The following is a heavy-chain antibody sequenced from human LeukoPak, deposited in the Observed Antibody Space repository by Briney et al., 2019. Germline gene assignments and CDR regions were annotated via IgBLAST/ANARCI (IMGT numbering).Heavy chain of an antibody. CDR3: ARGTVVTPDY. J-gene: IGHJ4*02. CDR1: GGSISSGGYY. Sequence: SQTLSLTCTVSGGSISSGGYYWSWIRQHPGKGLEWIGYIYYSGSTYYNPPLKSRVTISVDTSKNRFSLKLSSVTAADTAVYYCARGTVVTPDYWGQGTLVTVSS. D-gene: IGHD4-23*01. CDR2: IYYSGST. V-gene: IGHV4-31*03.